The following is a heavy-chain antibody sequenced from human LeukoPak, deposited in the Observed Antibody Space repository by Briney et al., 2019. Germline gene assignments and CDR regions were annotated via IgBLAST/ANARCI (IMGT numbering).Heavy chain of an antibody. J-gene: IGHJ4*02. Sequence: GESLKISCKGSGYSFTSYWIGWARQMPGKGLEWMGIIYPGDSDTRYSPSFQGQVTISADKSISTAYLQWSSLKASDTAMYYCASSYYYDSSGQYYFDYWGQGTLVTVSS. V-gene: IGHV5-51*01. D-gene: IGHD3-22*01. CDR1: GYSFTSYW. CDR3: ASSYYYDSSGQYYFDY. CDR2: IYPGDSDT.